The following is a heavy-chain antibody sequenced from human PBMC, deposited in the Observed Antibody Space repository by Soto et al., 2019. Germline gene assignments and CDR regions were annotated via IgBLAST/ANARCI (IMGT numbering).Heavy chain of an antibody. CDR1: EFTFSRHG. D-gene: IGHD3-10*01. CDR3: ARERTFGDNKHYYMDV. J-gene: IGHJ6*03. CDR2: IWSDGSNE. V-gene: IGHV3-33*01. Sequence: ESGGGVVQPGRSLRLSCAASEFTFSRHGMHWVRQAPGKGLQWVGVIWSDGSNEVYADSVKGRFIISRDNSKNILYLQMNSRRAEDTAVYYCARERTFGDNKHYYMDVWGTGITVTVSS.